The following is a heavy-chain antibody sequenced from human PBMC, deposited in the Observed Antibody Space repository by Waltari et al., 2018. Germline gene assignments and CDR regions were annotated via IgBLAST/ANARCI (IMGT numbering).Heavy chain of an antibody. Sequence: QVQLQESGPGLVKPSETLSLTCAVSGYSISSGYYWGWIRQPPGKGLEWIGSIYHSGSTYYTPSLKSRVTISVDTSKNQFSLKLRSVTAADTAVYYCARDLEVRGVTGLFDYWGQGTLVTVSS. J-gene: IGHJ4*02. CDR1: GYSISSGYY. CDR2: IYHSGST. CDR3: ARDLEVRGVTGLFDY. V-gene: IGHV4-38-2*02. D-gene: IGHD3-10*01.